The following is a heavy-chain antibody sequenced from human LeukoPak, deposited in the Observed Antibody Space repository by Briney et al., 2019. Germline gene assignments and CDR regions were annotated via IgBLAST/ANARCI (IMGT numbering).Heavy chain of an antibody. D-gene: IGHD2-2*02. J-gene: IGHJ4*02. V-gene: IGHV3-23*01. CDR1: GFTFSGYA. CDR3: AKGPYCSSSSCYTIGSFDF. CDR2: ISGSGANT. Sequence: GGSLRLSCAASGFTFSGYAMSWVRQAPGKGLEWVSAISGSGANTYSVGSVKGRFTISRDNSKNTLFLQMNSLRAEDTALYYCAKGPYCSSSSCYTIGSFDFWGQGTLVTVSS.